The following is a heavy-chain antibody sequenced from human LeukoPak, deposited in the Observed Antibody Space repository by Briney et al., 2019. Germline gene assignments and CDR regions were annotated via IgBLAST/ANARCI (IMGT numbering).Heavy chain of an antibody. CDR1: GYTFTSYD. J-gene: IGHJ4*02. V-gene: IGHV1-8*01. CDR3: ARGLSALFSYSSSDY. CDR2: MNPNSGNT. Sequence: GASVKVSCKASGYTFTSYDINWVRQAPGQGLEWMGWMNPNSGNTVYAQKFQGRVTMTRNTSISTAYMELSSLRSEDTAVYYCARGLSALFSYSSSDYWGQGTLVTVSS. D-gene: IGHD6-6*01.